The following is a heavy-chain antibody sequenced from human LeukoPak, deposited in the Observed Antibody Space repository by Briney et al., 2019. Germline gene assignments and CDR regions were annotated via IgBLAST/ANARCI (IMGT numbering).Heavy chain of an antibody. D-gene: IGHD6-13*01. CDR3: ARLGSIAAAGTYYYYYYMDV. Sequence: SETLSLTCAVYGGSFSGYYWSWIRQPPGKGLEWIGEINHSGSTNYNPSLKSRVTISVDTSKNQFSLKLSSVTAADTAVYYCARLGSIAAAGTYYYYYYMDVWGKGTTVTISS. J-gene: IGHJ6*03. CDR1: GGSFSGYY. V-gene: IGHV4-34*01. CDR2: INHSGST.